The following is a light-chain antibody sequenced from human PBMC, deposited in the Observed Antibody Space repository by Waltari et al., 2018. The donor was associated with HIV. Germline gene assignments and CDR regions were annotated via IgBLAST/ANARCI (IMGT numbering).Light chain of an antibody. V-gene: IGLV2-11*01. J-gene: IGLJ2*01. Sequence: QSALTQPRSVSGSPGQSVTMSCSGTSSDVGGYKYVSWYQQHPGKAPKLLIYDVTKRPSCVSDRFSGSKSGNTASLTISGLQVEDEADYYCCSYAGSYTYVVLGGGTKLTVL. CDR1: SSDVGGYKY. CDR3: CSYAGSYTYVV. CDR2: DVT.